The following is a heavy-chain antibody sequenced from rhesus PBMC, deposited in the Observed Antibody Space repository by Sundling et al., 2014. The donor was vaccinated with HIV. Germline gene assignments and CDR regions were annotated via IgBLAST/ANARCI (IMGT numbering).Heavy chain of an antibody. D-gene: IGHD5-24*01. J-gene: IGHJ4*01. CDR1: GASISDNYY. V-gene: IGHV4S9*01. CDR2: IYGSSGST. CDR3: ARGWRYSGPLDY. Sequence: QVQLQESGPGLVKPSETLSLTCAVSGASISDNYYWNWIRQPPGKGLEWIGNIYGSSGSTFYNPSLKSRVTISKDRAKNQFSLRLSSVTAADTAVYYCARGWRYSGPLDYWGQGVLVTVSS.